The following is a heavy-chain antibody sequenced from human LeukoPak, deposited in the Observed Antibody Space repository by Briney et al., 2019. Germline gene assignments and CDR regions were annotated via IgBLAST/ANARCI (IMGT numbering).Heavy chain of an antibody. CDR1: GFTFSSYG. V-gene: IGHV3-33*01. D-gene: IGHD3-10*01. J-gene: IGHJ4*02. CDR3: ARDMAKSGEPDY. Sequence: GRSLRLSCAASGFTFSSYGMHWVRQAPGKGLEWVAVIWYDGSNKYYADPVKGRFTISRDNSKNTLYLQMNSLRAEDTAVYYCARDMAKSGEPDYWGQGTLVTVSS. CDR2: IWYDGSNK.